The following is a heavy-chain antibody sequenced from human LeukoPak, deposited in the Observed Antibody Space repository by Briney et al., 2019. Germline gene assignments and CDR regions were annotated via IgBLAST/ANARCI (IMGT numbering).Heavy chain of an antibody. CDR1: GGSMSSYY. CDR2: IYYSGST. V-gene: IGHV4-59*01. CDR3: ARQYSSGWYMPFDY. Sequence: SGTLSLTCTVSGGSMSSYYWSWIRQPPGKGLEWIGDIYYSGSTNYNPSLKSRVTISVDTSKNQFSLKLSSVTAADTAVYYCARQYSSGWYMPFDYWGQGTLVTVSS. D-gene: IGHD6-19*01. J-gene: IGHJ4*02.